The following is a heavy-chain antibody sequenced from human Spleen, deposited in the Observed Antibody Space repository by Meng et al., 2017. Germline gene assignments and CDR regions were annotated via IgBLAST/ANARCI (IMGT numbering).Heavy chain of an antibody. CDR3: VRQRYCSAGSCYSDY. D-gene: IGHD2-15*01. CDR1: GGSISSADYY. J-gene: IGHJ4*02. V-gene: IGHV4-39*01. Sequence: PQLQESGPGLVKPSETLSLTCTVSGGSISSADYYWGWIRQPPGKGLQWIGNIYYSGTTDYNPSLRSRVTISVDTSKKQFSLKLRSVTAADTAVYYCVRQRYCSAGSCYSDYWGQGTLVTVSS. CDR2: IYYSGTT.